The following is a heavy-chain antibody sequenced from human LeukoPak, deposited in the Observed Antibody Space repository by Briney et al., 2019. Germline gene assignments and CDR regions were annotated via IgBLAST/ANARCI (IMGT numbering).Heavy chain of an antibody. Sequence: GGSLRLSCAASGFTFSSYWMTWVRHVPGKGLEWVARIKQDGSEKYYVDSVKGRFTISRDNTRNSLYLQMNSLRAEDTAVYYCARAGTALGYYYYYYMDVWGKGTTVTVSS. V-gene: IGHV3-7*04. CDR2: IKQDGSEK. J-gene: IGHJ6*03. CDR1: GFTFSSYW. CDR3: ARAGTALGYYYYYYMDV. D-gene: IGHD2-8*02.